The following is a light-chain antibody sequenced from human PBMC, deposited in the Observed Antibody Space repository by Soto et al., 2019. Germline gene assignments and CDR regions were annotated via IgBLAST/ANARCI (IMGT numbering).Light chain of an antibody. Sequence: DIQMTQSPSSLSASVGERVTITCRGSQSISNYLNWYQQKPGQAPTLLIYDASSLLSGVPSRFRGSGSGTDFTLTISSLQPEDFSIYYCQQSDSTPYTFGQGTKLEIK. J-gene: IGKJ2*01. CDR3: QQSDSTPYT. CDR1: QSISNY. CDR2: DAS. V-gene: IGKV1-39*01.